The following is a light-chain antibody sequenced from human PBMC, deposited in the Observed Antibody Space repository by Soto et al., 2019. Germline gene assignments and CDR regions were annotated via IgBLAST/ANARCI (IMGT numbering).Light chain of an antibody. Sequence: IQLTQSPSSLSASVGDRVTITCRASQGISSYLAWYQQKPGKAPKLLNYGASTLEGGVPFSFSGSGSGTDFTLTISSLQPEDFATYYCQQLNTYPITFGQGTRLEIK. CDR2: GAS. J-gene: IGKJ5*01. CDR1: QGISSY. CDR3: QQLNTYPIT. V-gene: IGKV1-9*01.